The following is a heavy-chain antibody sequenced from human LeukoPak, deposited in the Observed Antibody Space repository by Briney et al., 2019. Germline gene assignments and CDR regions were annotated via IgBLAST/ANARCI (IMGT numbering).Heavy chain of an antibody. CDR3: ARDGWLNYYYYMDV. J-gene: IGHJ6*03. CDR2: ISSSGTTI. V-gene: IGHV3-11*04. CDR1: GFTFSDYY. D-gene: IGHD5-12*01. Sequence: GGSLRLSCAASGFTFSDYYMSWIRQAPGKGLEWFSYISSSGTTIYYADSVKGRFTISRDNAKNSLYLQMNSLRAEDTAVYYCARDGWLNYYYYMDVWGKGTTVTVSS.